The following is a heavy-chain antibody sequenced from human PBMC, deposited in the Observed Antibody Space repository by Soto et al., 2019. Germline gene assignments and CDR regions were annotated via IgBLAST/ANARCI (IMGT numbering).Heavy chain of an antibody. V-gene: IGHV1-2*02. CDR3: ARDFPSAYHYASGDDY. D-gene: IGHD3-22*01. CDR2: INPESGGT. CDR1: GYTFTGYY. J-gene: IGHJ4*02. Sequence: ASVKVSCKASGYTFTGYYLHWVRQAPGQGLDWMGWINPESGGTNYAQEFQGRVTMTRDASLSTAYMELSRLRSDDTAVYYCARDFPSAYHYASGDDYWGPGTLVTVSS.